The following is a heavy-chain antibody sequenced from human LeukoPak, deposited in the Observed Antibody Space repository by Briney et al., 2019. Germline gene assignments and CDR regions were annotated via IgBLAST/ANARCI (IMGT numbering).Heavy chain of an antibody. CDR2: IYYSGST. Sequence: KPSETLSLTCTVSGGSISSSSYYWAWIRQPPGKGLEWIGSIYYSGSTYYNPSLKSRVTISVDTSKNQFSLKLSSVTAADTAVYYCARQGITMIVVANWFDPWGQGTLVTVSS. J-gene: IGHJ5*02. D-gene: IGHD3-22*01. CDR1: GGSISSSSYY. CDR3: ARQGITMIVVANWFDP. V-gene: IGHV4-39*01.